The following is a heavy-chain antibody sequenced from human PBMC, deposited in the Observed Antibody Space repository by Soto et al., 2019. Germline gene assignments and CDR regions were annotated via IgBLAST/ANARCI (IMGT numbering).Heavy chain of an antibody. V-gene: IGHV1-8*01. CDR1: GYTFTSYD. CDR3: ARDGSTSYYYYYYYMDV. D-gene: IGHD2-2*01. J-gene: IGHJ6*03. CDR2: MNPNSGNT. Sequence: ASEKVSCKASGYTFTSYDINWVRQATGQGLEWMGWMNPNSGNTGYAQKFQGRVTMTRNTSISTAYMELSSLRSEDTAVYYCARDGSTSYYYYYYYMDVWGKGTTVTVSS.